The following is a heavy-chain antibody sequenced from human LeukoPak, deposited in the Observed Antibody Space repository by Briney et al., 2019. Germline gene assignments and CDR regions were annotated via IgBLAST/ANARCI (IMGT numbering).Heavy chain of an antibody. Sequence: GGSLRLSCAASGFTFSSYAMSWARQAPGKGLEWVSAIYGSGDTTFYADSVKGRFTVSRDNSKNTLYLQMDGLRAEDTAVYYCAKMAGMTRQVYYMDVWGKGATVTVS. J-gene: IGHJ6*03. CDR3: AKMAGMTRQVYYMDV. CDR1: GFTFSSYA. CDR2: IYGSGDTT. V-gene: IGHV3-23*01. D-gene: IGHD5-24*01.